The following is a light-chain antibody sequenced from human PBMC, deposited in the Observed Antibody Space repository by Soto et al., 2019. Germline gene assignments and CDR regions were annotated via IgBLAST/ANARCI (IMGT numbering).Light chain of an antibody. J-gene: IGKJ5*01. CDR3: QQYNNWPSIT. CDR1: QSVSSN. Sequence: EIVMTQSPATLSVSPGERATLSCRASQSVSSNLAWYQQKPGQAPRLLIYGASIRATGIPARFSGSGSGTEFTLTLSSLQSEDFAVYYCQQYNNWPSITFGQGTRLEIK. V-gene: IGKV3D-15*01. CDR2: GAS.